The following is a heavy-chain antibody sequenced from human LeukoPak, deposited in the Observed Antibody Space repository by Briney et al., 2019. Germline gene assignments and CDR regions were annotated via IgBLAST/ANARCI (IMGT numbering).Heavy chain of an antibody. J-gene: IGHJ2*01. V-gene: IGHV4-61*02. CDR2: IYTSGST. CDR3: ARWGEVYWYFDL. CDR1: GGSISSGSYY. D-gene: IGHD3-16*01. Sequence: SETLSLTCTVSGGSISSGSYYWSWIRQPAGKGLEWIGRIYTSGSTNYNPSLQSRVTISIDTSKNQFSLKLSSVTAADTAVYYCARWGEVYWYFDLWGRGTLVTVSS.